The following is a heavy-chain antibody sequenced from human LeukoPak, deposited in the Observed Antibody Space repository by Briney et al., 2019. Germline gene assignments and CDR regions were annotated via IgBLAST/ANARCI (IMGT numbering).Heavy chain of an antibody. V-gene: IGHV1-2*02. J-gene: IGHJ3*02. CDR1: GYTFTTYY. CDR2: INPNSGGT. D-gene: IGHD6-13*01. Sequence: GASVKVSCKASGYTFTTYYVRWVRQAPGQGLEWMGWINPNSGGTNYAQKFQGRVTMTRDTSISTAYMELSRLTPDDTAVYYCARVGRAKAAAGFGAFDIWGQGTMVTVS. CDR3: ARVGRAKAAAGFGAFDI.